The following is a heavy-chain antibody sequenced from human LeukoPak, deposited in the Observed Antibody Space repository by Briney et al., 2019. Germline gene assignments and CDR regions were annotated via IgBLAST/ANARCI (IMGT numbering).Heavy chain of an antibody. D-gene: IGHD2-2*01. Sequence: GASVKVSCKASGGTFSSYAISWVRQAPGQGLEWMEGIIPIFGTANCAQKFQGRVTITADESTSTAYMELSSLRSEDTAVYYCAIGECSTSCYFGFDPWGQGTLVTVSS. V-gene: IGHV1-69*13. J-gene: IGHJ5*02. CDR1: GGTFSSYA. CDR2: IIPIFGTA. CDR3: AIGECSTSCYFGFDP.